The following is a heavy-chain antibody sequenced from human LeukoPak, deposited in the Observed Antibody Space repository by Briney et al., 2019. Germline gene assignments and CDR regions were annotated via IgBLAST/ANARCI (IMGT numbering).Heavy chain of an antibody. J-gene: IGHJ4*02. D-gene: IGHD3-22*01. CDR3: AKRGVVIRVILVGFHKEAYYFDS. CDR2: ISDSGGRT. Sequence: GGSLRLSCAVSGITLSNYGMSWVRQVPGKGLEWVAGISDSGGRTNYADSVKGRFTISRDNPKNTLYLQMNSLRAEDTVVYFCAKRGVVIRVILVGFHKEAYYFDSWGQGALVTVSS. CDR1: GITLSNYG. V-gene: IGHV3-23*01.